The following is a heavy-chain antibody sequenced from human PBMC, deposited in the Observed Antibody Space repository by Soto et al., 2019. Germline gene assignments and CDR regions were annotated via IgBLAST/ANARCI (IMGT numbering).Heavy chain of an antibody. CDR3: GRCYYETSGYPLVDF. Sequence: EVQLVESGGGLVQPGGSVRLSCVASGFTFSHYDMNWVRQAPGKGLEWVSYISDSGSTVTYVDSLKGRFTISRDNGKNLLYLQMDSLGAADTAIYYCGRCYYETSGYPLVDFWGPGTLVTVSS. D-gene: IGHD3-22*01. J-gene: IGHJ4*02. CDR2: ISDSGSTV. CDR1: GFTFSHYD. V-gene: IGHV3-48*03.